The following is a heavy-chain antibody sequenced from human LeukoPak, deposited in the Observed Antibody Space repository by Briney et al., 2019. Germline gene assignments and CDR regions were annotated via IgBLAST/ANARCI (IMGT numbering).Heavy chain of an antibody. CDR1: DYSINSGFY. D-gene: IGHD3-10*01. CDR3: ARAPLLWFGELFPGWFDP. J-gene: IGHJ5*02. V-gene: IGHV4-38-2*02. CDR2: INHSGST. Sequence: PSETLSLTCTVSDYSINSGFYWSWIRQPPGKGLEWIGEINHSGSTNYNPSPKSRVTISVDTSKNQFSLKLSSVTAADTAVYYCARAPLLWFGELFPGWFDPWGQGTLVTVSS.